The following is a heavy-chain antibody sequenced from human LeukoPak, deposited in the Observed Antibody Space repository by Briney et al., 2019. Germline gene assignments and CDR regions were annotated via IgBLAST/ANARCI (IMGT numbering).Heavy chain of an antibody. CDR2: MNSDGSRT. Sequence: GGSLRLSCAASGLTFSSHWMHWVRQAPGKGLVWVSRMNSDGSRTNYADSVKGRFTISRDNAKNTLYLQMNSLRAEDTAVYYCARGPYRSNWHNFNGLDVWGQGTTVTVSS. J-gene: IGHJ6*02. D-gene: IGHD6-13*01. CDR3: ARGPYRSNWHNFNGLDV. V-gene: IGHV3-74*01. CDR1: GLTFSSHW.